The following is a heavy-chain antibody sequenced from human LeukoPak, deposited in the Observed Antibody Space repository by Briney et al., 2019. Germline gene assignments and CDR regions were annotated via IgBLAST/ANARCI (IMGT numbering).Heavy chain of an antibody. Sequence: PSETLSLICTVSGGSFSSYDWRWIRQPPGEGLEWIGYIYYSGCTNYHPSLKRRVTISVVTSKHQFSLKLSSVTAAVTAVYYCAATPIGYCSSTGCYAGRYFDYWGQGTLVTVSS. J-gene: IGHJ4*02. CDR3: AATPIGYCSSTGCYAGRYFDY. V-gene: IGHV4-59*01. CDR1: GGSFSSYD. D-gene: IGHD2-2*01. CDR2: IYYSGCT.